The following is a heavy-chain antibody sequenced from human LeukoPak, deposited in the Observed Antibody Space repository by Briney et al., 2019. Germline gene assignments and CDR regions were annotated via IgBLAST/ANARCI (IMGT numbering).Heavy chain of an antibody. CDR1: GFTFSSYA. CDR3: AKDVWRSSWSDY. Sequence: RGSLRLSCAASGFTFSSYAMSWVRQAPGQGPEWVSGISGHSDSTYHADSVKGRFTISRDNSKNTLYLQMNSLRAEDTAVYYCAKDVWRSSWSDYWGQGTLVTVSS. D-gene: IGHD6-13*01. CDR2: ISGHSDST. J-gene: IGHJ4*02. V-gene: IGHV3-23*01.